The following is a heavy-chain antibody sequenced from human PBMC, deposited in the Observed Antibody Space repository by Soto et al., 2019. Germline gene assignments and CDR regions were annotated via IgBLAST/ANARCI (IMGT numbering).Heavy chain of an antibody. CDR1: GGSISSGGYY. Sequence: SETLSLTCTVSGGSISSGGYYWSWIRQHPGKGLEWIGYIYYSGSTYYNPSLKSRVTISVDTSKNQFSLKLSSVTAADTAVYYCAAEVVAATFYFDYWGQGTLVTVSS. V-gene: IGHV4-31*03. J-gene: IGHJ4*02. CDR2: IYYSGST. CDR3: AAEVVAATFYFDY. D-gene: IGHD2-15*01.